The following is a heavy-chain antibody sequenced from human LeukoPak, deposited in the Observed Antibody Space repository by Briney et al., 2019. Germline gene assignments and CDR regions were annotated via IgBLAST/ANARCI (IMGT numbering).Heavy chain of an antibody. D-gene: IGHD3-22*01. V-gene: IGHV5-51*01. CDR1: GYRFTNYW. Sequence: GESLKISCKGSGYRFTNYWIGWVRQMPGKGLEWMGIIYPGDADTRYSPSFQGQVTISADKSISTAYLHWSSLKASDTAMYYCARPASYYYASSGYYSYDAFDIWGQGTMVTVSS. CDR3: ARPASYYYASSGYYSYDAFDI. CDR2: IYPGDADT. J-gene: IGHJ3*02.